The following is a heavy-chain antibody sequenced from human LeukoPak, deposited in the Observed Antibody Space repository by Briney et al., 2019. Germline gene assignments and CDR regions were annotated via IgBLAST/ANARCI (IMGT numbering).Heavy chain of an antibody. Sequence: SETLSLTCTVSGGSISSGSYYWSWIRQPPGKGLEWIGEINHSGSTNYNPSLKSRVTISVDTSKNQFSLKLSSVTAADTAVYYCAEGELFNYWGQGTLVTVSS. CDR1: GGSISSGSYY. J-gene: IGHJ4*02. D-gene: IGHD1-26*01. V-gene: IGHV4-39*07. CDR2: INHSGST. CDR3: AEGELFNY.